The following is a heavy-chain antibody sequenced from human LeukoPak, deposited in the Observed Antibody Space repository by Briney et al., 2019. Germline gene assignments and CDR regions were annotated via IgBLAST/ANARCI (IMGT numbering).Heavy chain of an antibody. CDR2: ISSSGSTI. D-gene: IGHD3-10*02. CDR3: ARDLHYYVAMDV. V-gene: IGHV3-48*03. CDR1: GFTFSSYE. J-gene: IGHJ6*02. Sequence: GGSLRLSCAASGFTFSSYEMNWVRQAPGKGLEWVSYISSSGSTIYYADSVKGRFTISRDNAKNSLYLQMNSLRAEDTAVYYCARDLHYYVAMDVWGQGTTVTVSS.